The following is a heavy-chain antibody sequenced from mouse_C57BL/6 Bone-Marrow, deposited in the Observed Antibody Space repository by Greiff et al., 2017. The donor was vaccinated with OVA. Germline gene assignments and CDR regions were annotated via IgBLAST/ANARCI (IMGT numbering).Heavy chain of an antibody. Sequence: VQLQESGAELARPGASVKLSCKASGYTFTSYGISWVKQRTGQGLEWIGEIYPRSGNTYYNEKFKGKATLTADKSSSTAYMELRSLTSEDSAVYFCARDGSSYYAMDYWGQGTSVTVSS. J-gene: IGHJ4*01. D-gene: IGHD1-1*01. CDR1: GYTFTSYG. CDR2: IYPRSGNT. V-gene: IGHV1-81*01. CDR3: ARDGSSYYAMDY.